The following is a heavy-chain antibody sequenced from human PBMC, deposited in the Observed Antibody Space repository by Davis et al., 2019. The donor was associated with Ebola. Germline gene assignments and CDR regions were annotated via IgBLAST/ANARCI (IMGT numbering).Heavy chain of an antibody. CDR1: GGSFSGYY. Sequence: SLTCAVYGGSFSGYYWSWIRQPPGKGLEWIGEINHSGSTNYNPSLKSRVTISVDTSKNQFSLKLSSVTAADTAVYYCARGRGYSYGYHYYYYGMDVWGQGTTVTVSS. J-gene: IGHJ6*02. CDR3: ARGRGYSYGYHYYYYGMDV. CDR2: INHSGST. V-gene: IGHV4-34*01. D-gene: IGHD5-18*01.